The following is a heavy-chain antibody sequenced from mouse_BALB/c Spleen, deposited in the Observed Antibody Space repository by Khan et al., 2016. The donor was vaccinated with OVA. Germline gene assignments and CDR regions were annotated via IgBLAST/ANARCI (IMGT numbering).Heavy chain of an antibody. J-gene: IGHJ3*01. D-gene: IGHD1-1*01. CDR3: ARGNYYGSNSWFAY. Sequence: EVQLQQSRPELVKPGASMKISCKASGYSFTDYTMNWVKQSHGKNLEWIGLINPYNGFTTYNQKFKGKATLTVHKSSSTAYMELLSLTSEASAVYYCARGNYYGSNSWFAYWGQGTLVTVSA. CDR1: GYSFTDYT. CDR2: INPYNGFT. V-gene: IGHV1-18*01.